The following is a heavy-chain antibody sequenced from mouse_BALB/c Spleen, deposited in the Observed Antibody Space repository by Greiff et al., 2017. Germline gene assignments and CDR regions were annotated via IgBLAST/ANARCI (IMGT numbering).Heavy chain of an antibody. CDR1: GFTFSSFG. J-gene: IGHJ1*01. V-gene: IGHV5-17*02. CDR3: ATRAYGSSFYGYCEV. D-gene: IGHD1-1*01. CDR2: ISSGSSTI. Sequence: EVKLVESGGGLVQPGGSRKLSCAASGFTFSSFGMHWVRQAPEKGLAWVAYISSGSSTIYYAATVKGRFTISRDNPKNTLFLQMTSLRSEDTAMYYCATRAYGSSFYGYCEVWGAGTTVT.